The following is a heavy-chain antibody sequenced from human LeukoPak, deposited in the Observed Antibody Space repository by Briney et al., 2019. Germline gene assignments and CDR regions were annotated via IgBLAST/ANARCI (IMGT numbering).Heavy chain of an antibody. CDR2: IWYDGSNK. V-gene: IGHV3-33*01. Sequence: GRSLRLSCAASGFTFSSYGMHWVRQAPGKGLEWVAIIWYDGSNKYYADSVKGRFTISRDNSKNTLYLQMNSLRAEDTAVYYCARQAEWPLNWLDPWGQGTLVTVSS. D-gene: IGHD3-3*01. J-gene: IGHJ5*02. CDR3: ARQAEWPLNWLDP. CDR1: GFTFSSYG.